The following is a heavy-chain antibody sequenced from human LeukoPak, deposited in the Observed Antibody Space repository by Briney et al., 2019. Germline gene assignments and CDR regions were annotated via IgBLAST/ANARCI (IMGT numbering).Heavy chain of an antibody. D-gene: IGHD3-10*01. CDR3: ARGKVVTMVRGVIITYFDY. V-gene: IGHV1-46*01. J-gene: IGHJ4*02. CDR2: IIPSDGST. CDR1: GYSFTRYF. Sequence: GASVKVSCKASGYSFTRYFIHWVRQAPGQGLEWMGIIIPSDGSTSYAQKVQGRVTMTRDTSTSTVYMELSSLRSEDTAVYYCARGKVVTMVRGVIITYFDYWGQGTLVTVSS.